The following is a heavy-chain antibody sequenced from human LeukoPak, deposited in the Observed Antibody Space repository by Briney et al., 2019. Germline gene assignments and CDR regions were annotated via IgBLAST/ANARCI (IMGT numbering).Heavy chain of an antibody. D-gene: IGHD3-3*01. Sequence: PSETLSLTCAVYGGSFSGYYWSWIRQPPGKGLEWIGEINHSGSTNYNPSLKSRVTISVDTSKNQFSLKLSSVTAADTAVYYCAKDEGDDFWSDYSFHYYYYMDVWGKGTTVIVSS. CDR3: AKDEGDDFWSDYSFHYYYYMDV. CDR1: GGSFSGYY. J-gene: IGHJ6*03. V-gene: IGHV4-34*01. CDR2: INHSGST.